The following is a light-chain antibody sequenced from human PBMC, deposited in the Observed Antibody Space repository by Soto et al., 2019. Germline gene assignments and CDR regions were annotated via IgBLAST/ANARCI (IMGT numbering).Light chain of an antibody. CDR2: DAS. CDR3: QQYGTSPLT. J-gene: IGKJ4*01. Sequence: EIVLTQSPGTLSLSPGDSATLSCRGSQSVSRNYLAWYQQKPGQAPRLLIFDASSRATGIPDRFSGSGSETDFTLTISRLEAEDFAVYHCQQYGTSPLTFGGGTKLEIK. CDR1: QSVSRNY. V-gene: IGKV3-20*01.